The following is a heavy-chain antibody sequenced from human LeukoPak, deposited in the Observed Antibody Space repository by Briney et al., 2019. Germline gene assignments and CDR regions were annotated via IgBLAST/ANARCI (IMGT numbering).Heavy chain of an antibody. CDR1: GGSSNNYY. CDR3: ARGGGYIAVAGPLGY. D-gene: IGHD6-19*01. J-gene: IGHJ4*02. Sequence: SETLSLTCTVSGGSSNNYYWSWIRQSAGKGLEWIGRIYTSGSTYYNPSLKSRVTISVDTSKNQFSLKLSSVTAADTAVYYCARGGGYIAVAGPLGYWGQGTLVTVSS. V-gene: IGHV4-4*07. CDR2: IYTSGST.